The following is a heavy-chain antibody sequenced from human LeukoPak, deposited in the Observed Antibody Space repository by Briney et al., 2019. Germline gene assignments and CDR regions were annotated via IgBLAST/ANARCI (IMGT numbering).Heavy chain of an antibody. J-gene: IGHJ4*02. Sequence: SETLSLTCTVSGVSISNFYLIWIRQPAGKGLEWIGRIYSGGITIYNPSLKSRVTMSVDTSKNQFSLKLSSVTAADTAVYYCARSPEDNWNVYYFDYWGQGTLVTDSS. CDR1: GVSISNFY. V-gene: IGHV4-4*07. CDR2: IYSGGIT. CDR3: ARSPEDNWNVYYFDY. D-gene: IGHD1-20*01.